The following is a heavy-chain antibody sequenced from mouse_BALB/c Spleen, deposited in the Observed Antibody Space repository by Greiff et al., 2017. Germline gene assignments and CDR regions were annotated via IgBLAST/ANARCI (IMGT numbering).Heavy chain of an antibody. Sequence: EVQLQQSGPELVKPGASVKMSCKASGYTFTSYVMHWVKQKPGQGLEWIGYINPYNDGTKYNEKFKGKATLTSDKSSSTAYMELSSLTSEDSAVYYCARWDYYRYDGPAWFAYWGQGTLVTVSA. CDR1: GYTFTSYV. CDR2: INPYNDGT. CDR3: ARWDYYRYDGPAWFAY. V-gene: IGHV1-14*01. J-gene: IGHJ3*01. D-gene: IGHD2-14*01.